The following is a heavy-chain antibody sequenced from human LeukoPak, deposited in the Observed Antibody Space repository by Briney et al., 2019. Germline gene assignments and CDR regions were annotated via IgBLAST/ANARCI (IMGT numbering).Heavy chain of an antibody. D-gene: IGHD3/OR15-3a*01. J-gene: IGHJ5*02. CDR2: IYPGDSDT. V-gene: IGHV5-51*01. CDR3: ARTSDRRRFDP. CDR1: GYSFSTYW. Sequence: GESLKISCKGSGYSFSTYWIAWLRQMPGKGLEWIGIIYPGDSDTRYSPPFQGQATISADKSTSTAYLQWSSLKASDTAMYYCARTSDRRRFDPWGQGTLVTVSS.